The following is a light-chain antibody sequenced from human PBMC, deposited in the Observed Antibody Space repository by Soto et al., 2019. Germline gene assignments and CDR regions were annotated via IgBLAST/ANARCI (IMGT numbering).Light chain of an antibody. CDR3: AAWDDSLNGYV. Sequence: QSVLTQPPSASETPGQRVTISCSGSSSNIAPNTVNWYQHLPGAAPQLLIFANDRRPSGVPDRFSGSRSGTSASLAISGLQSEDEADYYCAAWDDSLNGYVFGTGTKVTVL. CDR2: AND. V-gene: IGLV1-44*01. J-gene: IGLJ1*01. CDR1: SSNIAPNT.